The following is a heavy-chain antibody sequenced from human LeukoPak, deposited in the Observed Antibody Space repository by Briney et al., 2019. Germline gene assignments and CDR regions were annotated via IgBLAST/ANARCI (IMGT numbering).Heavy chain of an antibody. CDR3: ARDCSSTSCPVRVDY. CDR1: GGTFSSYA. J-gene: IGHJ4*02. Sequence: GASVKVSCKASGGTFSSYAISWVRQAPGQGLEWMGRIIPIFGIANYAQKFQGRVTITADKSTSTAYMELSSLRSEDTAVYYCARDCSSTSCPVRVDYWGQGTLVTVSS. D-gene: IGHD2-2*01. CDR2: IIPIFGIA. V-gene: IGHV1-69*04.